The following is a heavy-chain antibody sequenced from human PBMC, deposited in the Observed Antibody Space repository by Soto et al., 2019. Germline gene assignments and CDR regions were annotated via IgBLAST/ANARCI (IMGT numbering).Heavy chain of an antibody. D-gene: IGHD2-8*01. CDR1: GFTFTSSA. V-gene: IGHV1-58*01. CDR3: AAALRYCTNGLCYIYFDY. J-gene: IGHJ4*02. CDR2: IVVGSGNT. Sequence: ASVKVSCKASGFTFTSSAVQWVRQARGQRLEWIGWIVVGSGNTNYAQKFQERVTITRDMSTSTAYMELSSLRSEDTAVYYCAAALRYCTNGLCYIYFDYWGQGTLVTVSS.